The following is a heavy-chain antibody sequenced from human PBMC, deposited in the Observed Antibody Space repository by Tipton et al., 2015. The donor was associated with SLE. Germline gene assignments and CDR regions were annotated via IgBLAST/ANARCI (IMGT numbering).Heavy chain of an antibody. CDR3: ARGGVGGYYYFDY. V-gene: IGHV4-31*03. D-gene: IGHD5-12*01. CDR1: GGSISTGGYY. Sequence: TLSLTCTVSGGSISTGGYYWSWIRQHPGKGLEWIGYIYNSGGTDYNPSLKSRVTISADTSKNHFSLNLSSVTAADTAVYYCARGGVGGYYYFDYWGQGALVTVSS. CDR2: IYNSGGT. J-gene: IGHJ4*02.